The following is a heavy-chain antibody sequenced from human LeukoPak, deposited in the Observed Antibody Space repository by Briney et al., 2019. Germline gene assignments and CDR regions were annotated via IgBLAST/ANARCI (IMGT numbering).Heavy chain of an antibody. J-gene: IGHJ5*02. CDR1: GFTFSDYY. V-gene: IGHV3-11*04. CDR2: ISSSGSTI. D-gene: IGHD3-3*01. CDR3: ANPDSDFWSGPGGWFDP. Sequence: PGGSLRLSCAASGFTFSDYYMSWIRQAPGKGLEWVSYISSSGSTIYYADSVKGRFTISRDNAKNSLYLQMNSLRAEDTAVYYCANPDSDFWSGPGGWFDPWGQGTLVTVSS.